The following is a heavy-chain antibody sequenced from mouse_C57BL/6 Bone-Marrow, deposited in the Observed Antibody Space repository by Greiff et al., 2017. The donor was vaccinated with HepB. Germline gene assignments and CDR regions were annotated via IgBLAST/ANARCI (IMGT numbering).Heavy chain of an antibody. V-gene: IGHV2-5*01. D-gene: IGHD2-4*01. Sequence: QVQLQQSGPGLVQPSQSLSITCTVSGFSLNSYGVHWVRQSPGKGLAWLGVIWRGGSTDYNAAFMSRLSITKDNSKSQVFFKMNSLQADDTAIYYGVGDYGGYWYFDVWGTGTTVTVSS. J-gene: IGHJ1*03. CDR2: IWRGGST. CDR1: GFSLNSYG. CDR3: VGDYGGYWYFDV.